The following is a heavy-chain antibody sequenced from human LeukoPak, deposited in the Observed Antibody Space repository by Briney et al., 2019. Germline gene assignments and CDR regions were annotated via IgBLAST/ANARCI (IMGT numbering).Heavy chain of an antibody. CDR1: GFTFSSYA. J-gene: IGHJ4*02. D-gene: IGHD3-3*01. CDR2: ISGSGGST. CDR3: AKVPTFGYEKAFFDY. Sequence: GGSLRLSCAASGFTFSSYAMSWVRQAPGKGLEWVPAISGSGGSTYYADSVKGRFTISRDNSKNTLYLQMNSLRTEDTAVYYCAKVPTFGYEKAFFDYWGRGTLVTVSS. V-gene: IGHV3-23*01.